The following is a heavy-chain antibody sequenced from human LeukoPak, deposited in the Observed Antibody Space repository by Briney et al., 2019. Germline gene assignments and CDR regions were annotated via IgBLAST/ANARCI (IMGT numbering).Heavy chain of an antibody. J-gene: IGHJ4*02. V-gene: IGHV3-30*09. CDR3: AKANSGWYTFYFDY. CDR2: ISYDGSNK. Sequence: GGSLRLSCAASGFTFSSYAMHWVRQAPGKGLKWVAVISYDGSNKYYADSVKGRFAISRDNSKNTPYLQMNSLRAEDTAVYYCAKANSGWYTFYFDYWGQGTLVTVSS. CDR1: GFTFSSYA. D-gene: IGHD6-19*01.